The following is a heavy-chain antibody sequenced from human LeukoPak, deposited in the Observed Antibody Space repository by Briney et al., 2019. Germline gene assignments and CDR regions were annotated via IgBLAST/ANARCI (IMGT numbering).Heavy chain of an antibody. CDR1: XFTFSTYW. Sequence: QPGGSLRLSCAASXFTFSTYWMSWVRPAPGKGLEWVANIKPDGSEKYHVDSVKGRFTISRDNAKNSLHLQMNSLRAEDTAVYYCARSYGDYGWGQGTLVTVSS. D-gene: IGHD4-17*01. CDR2: IKPDGSEK. J-gene: IGHJ4*02. CDR3: ARSYGDYG. V-gene: IGHV3-7*04.